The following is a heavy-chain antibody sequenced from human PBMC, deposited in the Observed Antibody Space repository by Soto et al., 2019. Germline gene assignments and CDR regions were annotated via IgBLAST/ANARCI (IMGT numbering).Heavy chain of an antibody. CDR2: IYYSGST. V-gene: IGHV4-59*08. Sequence: SETLSLTCTVSGGSISSYYWSWIRQPPGKGLEWIGYIYYSGSTNYNPSLKSRVTISVDTSKNQFSLKLSSVTAADTAVYYCARQRKDYIWGSYRVFDYWGQGTLVTVSS. CDR1: GGSISSYY. J-gene: IGHJ4*02. D-gene: IGHD3-16*02. CDR3: ARQRKDYIWGSYRVFDY.